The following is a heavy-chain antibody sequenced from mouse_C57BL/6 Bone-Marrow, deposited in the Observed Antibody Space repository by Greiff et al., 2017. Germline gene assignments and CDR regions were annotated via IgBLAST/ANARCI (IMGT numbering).Heavy chain of an antibody. V-gene: IGHV1-55*01. Sequence: VQLQQPGAELVKPGASVKMSCKASGYTFTSYWITWVKQRPGQGLEWIGDIYPGSGSTNYNEKFKSKATLTVDTSSSTAYMQLSSLTSEDSAVYYCARLGGYYLYYYAMDYWGQGTSVTVSS. CDR1: GYTFTSYW. J-gene: IGHJ4*01. D-gene: IGHD2-3*01. CDR2: IYPGSGST. CDR3: ARLGGYYLYYYAMDY.